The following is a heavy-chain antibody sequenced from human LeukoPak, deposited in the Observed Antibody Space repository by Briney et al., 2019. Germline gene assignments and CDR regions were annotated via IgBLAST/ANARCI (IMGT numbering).Heavy chain of an antibody. D-gene: IGHD3-22*01. J-gene: IGHJ5*02. V-gene: IGHV4-34*01. CDR1: GGSFSGYY. CDR3: ATGRPSYDYDSSGYEFDP. CDR2: INHSGST. Sequence: SETLSLTCAVYGGSFSGYYWSWIRQPPGKGLEWIGEINHSGSTNYNPSLKSRVTISVDTSKNQFSLKLSSVTAADTAVYYCATGRPSYDYDSSGYEFDPWGQGTLVTVSS.